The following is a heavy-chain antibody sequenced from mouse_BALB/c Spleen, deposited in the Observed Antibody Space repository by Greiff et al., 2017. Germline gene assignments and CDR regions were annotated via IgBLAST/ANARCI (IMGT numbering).Heavy chain of an antibody. CDR2: ISSGGSYT. J-gene: IGHJ2*01. Sequence: DVMLVESGGDLVKPGGSLKLSCAASGFTFSSYGMSWVRQTPDKRLEWVATISSGGSYTYYPDSVKGRFTISRDNAKNTLYLQMSSLKSEDTAMYYCARHDDGYYSFDYWGQGTTLTVSS. V-gene: IGHV5-6*02. CDR1: GFTFSSYG. CDR3: ARHDDGYYSFDY. D-gene: IGHD2-3*01.